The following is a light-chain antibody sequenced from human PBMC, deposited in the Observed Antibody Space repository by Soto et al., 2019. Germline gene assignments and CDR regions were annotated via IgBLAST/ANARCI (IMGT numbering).Light chain of an antibody. V-gene: IGKV1-5*03. CDR3: QQYNTYSWT. CDR2: KAS. Sequence: DIQMTQSPSTLSASVGDRVTITCRASQSINTWLAWYRQKPGKAPNLLIYKASSLESGVPSRFSGSGSGTEFTLTISSLQPDDFATYYCQQYNTYSWTCGQGTKVEIK. J-gene: IGKJ1*01. CDR1: QSINTW.